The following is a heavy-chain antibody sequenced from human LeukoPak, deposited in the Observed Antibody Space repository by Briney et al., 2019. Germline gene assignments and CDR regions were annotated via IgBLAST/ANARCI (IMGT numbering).Heavy chain of an antibody. CDR2: IYSGGTT. J-gene: IGHJ4*02. CDR1: GFTVSNNY. D-gene: IGHD6-13*01. CDR3: ARDPPGIAASVSGG. V-gene: IGHV3-53*01. Sequence: GGSLRLSFTASGFTVSNNYMNWVRQAPGKGLEWVALIYSGGTTNYADSVKGRFTISRDNSKNTLYLQMTNVRAEDTAVYYCARDPPGIAASVSGGWGQGTLVTVSS.